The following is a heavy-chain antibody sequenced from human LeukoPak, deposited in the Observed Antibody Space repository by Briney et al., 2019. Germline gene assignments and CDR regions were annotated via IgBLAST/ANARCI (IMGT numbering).Heavy chain of an antibody. V-gene: IGHV3-66*01. CDR1: EFTVSSHH. J-gene: IGHJ2*01. CDR2: IYSGGTT. D-gene: IGHD3-10*01. CDR3: AKVPSMVRGDILNWYFNL. Sequence: GGSLRLSCAVSEFTVSSHHMSWVRQAPGKGLEWVSVIYSGGTTYYADSVKGRFTISRDNSRNTLYLQMNSLRAEDTAVYYCAKVPSMVRGDILNWYFNLWGRGTLVTVSS.